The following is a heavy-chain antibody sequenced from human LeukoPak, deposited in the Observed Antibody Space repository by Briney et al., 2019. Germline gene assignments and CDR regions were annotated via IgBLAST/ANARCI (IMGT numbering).Heavy chain of an antibody. Sequence: GGSLRLSCAASGFTFSSYSMNWVRQAPGKGLEWVSSISSSSSYIYYADSVKGRFTISRDNAKNSLYLQMNSLRAEDTAVYYCARASGGMVRANWFDPWGQGTLVTVSS. J-gene: IGHJ5*02. D-gene: IGHD3-10*01. V-gene: IGHV3-21*04. CDR1: GFTFSSYS. CDR3: ARASGGMVRANWFDP. CDR2: ISSSSSYI.